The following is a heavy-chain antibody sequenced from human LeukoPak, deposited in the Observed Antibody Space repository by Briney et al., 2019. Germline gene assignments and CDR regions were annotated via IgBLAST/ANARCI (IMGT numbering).Heavy chain of an antibody. V-gene: IGHV3-21*01. J-gene: IGHJ4*02. D-gene: IGHD3-22*01. CDR1: GFTFSSYS. CDR2: ISSSSSYI. CDR3: ARERGSYYDSSGYYGY. Sequence: PGGSLRLSCAASGFTFSSYSMNWVRQAPGKGLEWVSSISSSSSYIYYADSVKGRFTISRDNAKNSLYLQMNSLRAEDTAVYYCARERGSYYDSSGYYGYWGQGTLVTVSS.